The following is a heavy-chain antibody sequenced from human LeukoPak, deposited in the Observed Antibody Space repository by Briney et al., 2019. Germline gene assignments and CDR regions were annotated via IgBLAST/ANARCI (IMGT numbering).Heavy chain of an antibody. Sequence: GGSLRLSCAASGFTFSDYYMSWIRQAPGKGLEWVSYISSSGSTIYYADSVKGRFTISRDNIKNSVYLQMNSLRAEDTAVYYCARDAPAGEKPEYFFDYWGQGTLVTVSS. J-gene: IGHJ4*02. CDR1: GFTFSDYY. V-gene: IGHV3-11*04. CDR3: ARDAPAGEKPEYFFDY. CDR2: ISSSGSTI.